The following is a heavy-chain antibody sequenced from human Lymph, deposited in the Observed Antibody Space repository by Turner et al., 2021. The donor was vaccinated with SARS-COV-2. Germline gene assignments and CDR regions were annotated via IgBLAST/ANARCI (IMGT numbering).Heavy chain of an antibody. J-gene: IGHJ4*02. CDR1: GFTVSSNY. CDR3: ARVLPYGDYFDF. V-gene: IGHV3-53*01. Sequence: EVQLVDSGGGLLQPGGSLRLSCAASGFTVSSNYMSWVRQAPGKGLEWVSLIYSGGSTLYADSVKGRFTISRDNSKNTLYLQMNSLRADDTAVYYCARVLPYGDYFDFWGQGTLVTVSS. D-gene: IGHD4-17*01. CDR2: IYSGGST.